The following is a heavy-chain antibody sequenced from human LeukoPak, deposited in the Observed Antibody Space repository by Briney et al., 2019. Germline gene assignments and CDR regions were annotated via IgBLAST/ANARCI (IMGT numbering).Heavy chain of an antibody. CDR3: ARRSDWFDP. J-gene: IGHJ5*02. CDR1: GGSISSYY. CDR2: AYYSGST. V-gene: IGHV4-59*01. Sequence: KASETLSLTCTVSGGSISSYYWSWIRQPPGMGLEWIGYAYYSGSTNYNPSLKGRVSISVDTSKNQFSLRLNSVTAADTAVYYCARRSDWFDPWGQGTLVTVSS.